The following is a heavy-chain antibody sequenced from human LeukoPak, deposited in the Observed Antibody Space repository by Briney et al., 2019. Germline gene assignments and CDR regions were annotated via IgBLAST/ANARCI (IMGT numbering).Heavy chain of an antibody. CDR1: GGSVNNYY. V-gene: IGHV4-59*02. J-gene: IGHJ4*02. CDR3: ARIPPYNSGRGGFDY. D-gene: IGHD1-1*01. Sequence: PSETLSLTCSVSGGSVNNYYWAWIRQSPGKTLEWIAYVFYNGYTSYNPSLKGRATISIDTSRNQFSLQLSSVTAADTAVYFCARIPPYNSGRGGFDYWGQGTLVTVSS. CDR2: VFYNGYT.